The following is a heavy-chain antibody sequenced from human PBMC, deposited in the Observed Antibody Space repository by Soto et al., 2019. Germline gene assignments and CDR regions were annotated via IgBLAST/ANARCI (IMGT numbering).Heavy chain of an antibody. V-gene: IGHV3-7*01. CDR2: IKQDGSEK. CDR1: GGSVTSGSYY. Sequence: ETLSLTCTVSGGSVTSGSYYWSWIRQPPGKGLEWVANIKQDGSEKYYVDSVKGRFTISRDNAKNSLYVQMNSLRVEDTAVYYCARDTYFDDSSAYFAYWGQGTLVTVSS. J-gene: IGHJ4*02. CDR3: ARDTYFDDSSAYFAY. D-gene: IGHD3-22*01.